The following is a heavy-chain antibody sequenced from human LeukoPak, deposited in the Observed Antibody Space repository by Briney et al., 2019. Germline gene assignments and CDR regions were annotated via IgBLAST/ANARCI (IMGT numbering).Heavy chain of an antibody. CDR3: ARGPSWSGYSQPCYFDD. CDR2: MNPNSGNT. D-gene: IGHD3-3*01. Sequence: GASVKVSCKASGYTFTIYDINRVRQAAGQGLEWMGWMNPNSGNTGYAQKFQGRVTITRNTSISTAYMELSSLRSEDTAVYSCARGPSWSGYSQPCYFDDWGQGTLVTVSS. V-gene: IGHV1-8*03. CDR1: GYTFTIYD. J-gene: IGHJ4*02.